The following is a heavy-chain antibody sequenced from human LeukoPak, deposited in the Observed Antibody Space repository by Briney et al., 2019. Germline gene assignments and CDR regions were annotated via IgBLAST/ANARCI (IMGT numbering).Heavy chain of an antibody. J-gene: IGHJ6*02. Sequence: GASVKVSCKASGGTFSSYAISWVRQAPGQGLEWMGGIIPIFGTANYAQKFQGRVTITADESTSTAYMELSSLRSEDTAVYYCASDTTGSATRRPNHGMDVWGQGTTVTVSS. CDR2: IIPIFGTA. V-gene: IGHV1-69*13. CDR1: GGTFSSYA. D-gene: IGHD4-17*01. CDR3: ASDTTGSATRRPNHGMDV.